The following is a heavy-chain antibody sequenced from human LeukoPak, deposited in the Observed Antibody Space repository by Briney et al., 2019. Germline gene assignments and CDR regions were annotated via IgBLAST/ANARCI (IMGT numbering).Heavy chain of an antibody. Sequence: GGSLRLSCAASGFTFSNYWMSWVRQAPGKGLEWVANIKQDGSEKYYVDSVKGRFTISRDNAKNTLYLQMNSLRAEDTAVYYCARGQYYGKDVWGQGTTVIVSS. CDR2: IKQDGSEK. CDR3: ARGQYYGKDV. V-gene: IGHV3-7*02. CDR1: GFTFSNYW. J-gene: IGHJ6*02.